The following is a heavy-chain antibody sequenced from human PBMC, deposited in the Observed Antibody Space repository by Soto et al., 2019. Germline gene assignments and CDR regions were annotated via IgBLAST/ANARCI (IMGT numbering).Heavy chain of an antibody. V-gene: IGHV5-10-1*01. CDR1: GYTFTTFW. CDR3: ARLYCTTSTCDSWFDP. Sequence: VASLKISCTGFGYTFTTFWTSWVLHMPGKGLEWMGRIDPRDSYVNYSPSFQGHVTISADKSISTAYLQWGSLKASDTAMYYCARLYCTTSTCDSWFDPWGQGTLVTVSS. D-gene: IGHD2-2*01. CDR2: IDPRDSYV. J-gene: IGHJ5*02.